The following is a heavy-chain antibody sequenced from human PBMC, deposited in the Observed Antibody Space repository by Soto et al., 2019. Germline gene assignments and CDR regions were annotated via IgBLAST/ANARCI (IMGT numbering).Heavy chain of an antibody. J-gene: IGHJ5*02. CDR1: GLPVSASG. Sequence: GGSLRLSCAASGLPVSASGMHWVRQAPGKGLEWVAMIWSDGSKEYYADSVKGRFTITRDNSKNMIFLQMDSLRAEDTAVYYCARDKGTTCLDTWGQGNMVTVSS. CDR3: ARDKGTTCLDT. V-gene: IGHV3-33*01. D-gene: IGHD1-26*01. CDR2: IWSDGSKE.